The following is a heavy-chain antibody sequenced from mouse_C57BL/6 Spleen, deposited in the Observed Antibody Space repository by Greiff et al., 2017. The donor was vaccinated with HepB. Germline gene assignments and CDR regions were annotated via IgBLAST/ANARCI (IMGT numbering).Heavy chain of an antibody. CDR1: GYTFTSYW. Sequence: QVQLKQPGAELVKPGASVKLSCKASGYTFTSYWMHWVKQRPGRGLEWIGRIDPNSGGTKYNEKFKSKATLTVDKPSSTAYMQLSSLTSEDSAVYYCVITTVVATDAMDYWGQGTSVTVSS. D-gene: IGHD1-1*01. V-gene: IGHV1-72*01. J-gene: IGHJ4*01. CDR3: VITTVVATDAMDY. CDR2: IDPNSGGT.